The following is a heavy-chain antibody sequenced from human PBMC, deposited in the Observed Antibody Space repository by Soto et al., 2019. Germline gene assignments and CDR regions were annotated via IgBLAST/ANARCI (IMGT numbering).Heavy chain of an antibody. V-gene: IGHV2-5*02. CDR1: GSSLSTPGVG. CDR2: IYRDDDE. Sequence: VSGPTLVNPTQTLTLTCTFSGSSLSTPGVGVAWIRQPPGKALEWLALIYRDDDERYSPSLRGRLALTKDTSKNQVVLTMTNMAPVDTATYYCAHSTVYTRRWFFFDNWYPGTLVKVSS. D-gene: IGHD6-13*01. CDR3: AHSTVYTRRWFFFDN. J-gene: IGHJ4*02.